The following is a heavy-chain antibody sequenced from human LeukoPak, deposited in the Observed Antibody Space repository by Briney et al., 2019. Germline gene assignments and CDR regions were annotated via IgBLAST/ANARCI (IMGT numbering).Heavy chain of an antibody. CDR1: GDTFSSYA. Sequence: ASVKVSCKASGDTFSSYAISWVRQAPGQGLEWMGVIIPIFGTANYAQKSQGRVTVTADESTSTAYMELSSLRSEDTAVYYCARLGYGDHYYIDVWGKGTTVTVSS. V-gene: IGHV1-69*01. CDR2: IIPIFGTA. J-gene: IGHJ6*03. D-gene: IGHD5-18*01. CDR3: ARLGYGDHYYIDV.